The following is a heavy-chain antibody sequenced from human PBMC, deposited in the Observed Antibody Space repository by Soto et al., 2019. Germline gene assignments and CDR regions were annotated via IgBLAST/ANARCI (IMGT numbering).Heavy chain of an antibody. V-gene: IGHV3-23*01. CDR2: IGTGGDST. D-gene: IGHD2-21*02. CDR3: AKDYGGYSLGSFQH. Sequence: EVQLLESGGGLVQRGGSLSLSCAASGFTFNSYMSWVRQAPGKGLEWVSGIGTGGDSTYYADSVKGRFTISRDNSKNTLYLQMNSPRAEDTAVYYCAKDYGGYSLGSFQHWGQGTLVTVSS. CDR1: GFTFNSY. J-gene: IGHJ1*01.